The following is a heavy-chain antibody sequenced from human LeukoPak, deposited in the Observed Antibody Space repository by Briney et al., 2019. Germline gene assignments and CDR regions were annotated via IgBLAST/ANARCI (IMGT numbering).Heavy chain of an antibody. J-gene: IGHJ1*01. V-gene: IGHV3-43*02. Sequence: GGSLRLSCSASGFTFSSYSMNWVRQAPGKGLEWVSLISGDGGSTYYADSVKGRFTISRDNSKNSLYLQMNSLRTEDTALYYCAKEKRSGWYGPISEYFQHWGQGTLVTVSS. CDR3: AKEKRSGWYGPISEYFQH. CDR1: GFTFSSYS. CDR2: ISGDGGST. D-gene: IGHD6-19*01.